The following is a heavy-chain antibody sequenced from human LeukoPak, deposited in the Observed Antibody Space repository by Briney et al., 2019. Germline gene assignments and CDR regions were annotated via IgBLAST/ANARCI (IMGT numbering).Heavy chain of an antibody. D-gene: IGHD4/OR15-4a*01. CDR2: ISYDGSNE. CDR1: GFTFSSYV. J-gene: IGHJ4*02. CDR3: ARRAGAYSHPYDY. Sequence: GGSLRLSCAASGFTFSSYVMHWVRQVPGKGLEWVAIISYDGSNEYYADSVKGRFTISRDNSKNTLYLQMNSLRAEDTAVYYCARRAGAYSHPYDYWGQGTLVTVSS. V-gene: IGHV3-30*14.